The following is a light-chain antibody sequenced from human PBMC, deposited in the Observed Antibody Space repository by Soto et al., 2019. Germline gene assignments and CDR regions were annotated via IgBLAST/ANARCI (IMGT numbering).Light chain of an antibody. CDR3: SFSADGFNVV. V-gene: IGLV2-8*01. CDR1: SSDVGGYTY. J-gene: IGLJ2*01. Sequence: QSALTQPASVSGSPGQSITISCTGTSSDVGGYTYVSWYQQHPGKAPKLMIYEVFKRPSEIPARFSASTAGNTASLIVSGIQPEDEAEYFCSFSADGFNVVFGGGTKLTVL. CDR2: EVF.